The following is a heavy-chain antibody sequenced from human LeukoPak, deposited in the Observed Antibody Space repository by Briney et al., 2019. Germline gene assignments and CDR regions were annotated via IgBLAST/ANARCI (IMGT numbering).Heavy chain of an antibody. V-gene: IGHV4-39*01. CDR2: ILYTGRT. CDR3: ARRDVGATIDY. D-gene: IGHD1-26*01. CDR1: GDSISGSRFY. J-gene: IGHJ4*02. Sequence: PSETLSLTCTVSGDSISGSRFYWAWIRQPPGKGLEWIGSILYTGRTFYNPSLKSRVTISVDTSKNQFSLRLDSVTASDTAVYYCARRDVGATIDYWGQGTLVTVSS.